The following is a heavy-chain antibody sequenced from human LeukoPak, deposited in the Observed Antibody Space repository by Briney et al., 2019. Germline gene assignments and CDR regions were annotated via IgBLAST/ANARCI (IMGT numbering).Heavy chain of an antibody. V-gene: IGHV3-7*05. CDR2: IKQDGSEK. J-gene: IGHJ4*02. D-gene: IGHD4-23*01. Sequence: GGSLRLSCAASGFIFSSHWMSWIRQAPGKGLEWVANIKQDGSEKNYVDSVKGRFTISRDNAKNSLYLEMNSQRAEDTAVYFCARGDDYGGPWYYFDHWGQGTLVTVSS. CDR1: GFIFSSHW. CDR3: ARGDDYGGPWYYFDH.